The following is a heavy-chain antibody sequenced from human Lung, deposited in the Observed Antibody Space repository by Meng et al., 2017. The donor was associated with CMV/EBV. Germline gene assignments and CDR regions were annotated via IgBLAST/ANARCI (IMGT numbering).Heavy chain of an antibody. CDR2: ISSSSSYT. D-gene: IGHD3-22*01. CDR1: GFTCSDYY. CDR3: ARSGHYYDSSGYYSPTGLFDY. J-gene: IGHJ4*01. Sequence: QVQXVESGXXXVKPGGSXRLSCAXSGFTCSDYYMSWIRQAPGKGLDGVSYISSSSSYTNYADSVKGRFTISRDNAKNSLYLQMNSLRAEDTAVYYCARSGHYYDSSGYYSPTGLFDYWGHGTLVTVSS. V-gene: IGHV3-11*05.